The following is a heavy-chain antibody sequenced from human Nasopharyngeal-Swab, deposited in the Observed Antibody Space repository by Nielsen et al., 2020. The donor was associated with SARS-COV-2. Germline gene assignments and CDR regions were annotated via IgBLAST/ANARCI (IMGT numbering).Heavy chain of an antibody. V-gene: IGHV3-30-3*01. Sequence: GRSLRLSCAASGLTFSSYAMHWVRQAPGKGLEWVAVISYDGSNKYYADSVKGRFTISRDNSKNTLYLQMNSLRAEDTAVYYCARDYGGNLGFWGQGTMVTVSS. J-gene: IGHJ3*01. CDR2: ISYDGSNK. CDR3: ARDYGGNLGF. CDR1: GLTFSSYA. D-gene: IGHD4-23*01.